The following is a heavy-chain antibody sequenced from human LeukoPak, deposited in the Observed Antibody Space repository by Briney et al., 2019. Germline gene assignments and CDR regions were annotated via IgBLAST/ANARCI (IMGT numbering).Heavy chain of an antibody. D-gene: IGHD6-13*01. CDR1: GGTFSSYA. Sequence: ASVKVSCKASGGTFSSYAISWVRQAPGQGLEWMGIINPSGGSTSYAQKFQGRVTMTRDTSTSTVYMELSSLRSEDTAVYYCARDSGLAAGNAFDYWGQGTLVTVSS. CDR2: INPSGGST. J-gene: IGHJ4*02. V-gene: IGHV1-46*01. CDR3: ARDSGLAAGNAFDY.